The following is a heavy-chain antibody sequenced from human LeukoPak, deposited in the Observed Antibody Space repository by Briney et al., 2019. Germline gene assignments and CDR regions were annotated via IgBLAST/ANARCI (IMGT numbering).Heavy chain of an antibody. J-gene: IGHJ5*02. V-gene: IGHV3-9*01. CDR3: AKGLDGDYSANWFDP. CDR2: ISWNSGSI. D-gene: IGHD4-17*01. CDR1: GFTLDDYA. Sequence: PGGSLRLSCAASGFTLDDYAMHWVRHAPGKGLEWVSGISWNSGSIGYADSVKGRFTISRDNAKNSLYLQMNSLRAEDTALYYCAKGLDGDYSANWFDPWGQGTLVTVSS.